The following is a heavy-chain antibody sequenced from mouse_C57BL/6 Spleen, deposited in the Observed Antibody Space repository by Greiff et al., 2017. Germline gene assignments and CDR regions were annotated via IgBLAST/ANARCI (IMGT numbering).Heavy chain of an antibody. CDR3: ARGLPPFDY. V-gene: IGHV5-12*01. J-gene: IGHJ2*01. D-gene: IGHD3-1*01. CDR2: ISNGGGST. Sequence: EVQLVESGGGLVQPGGSLKLSCAASGFTFSDYYMYWVRQTPEKRLEWVAYISNGGGSTYYPDTVKGRFTISRDNAKNTLYLQMSRLKSEDTAMYYCARGLPPFDYWGQGTTLTVSS. CDR1: GFTFSDYY.